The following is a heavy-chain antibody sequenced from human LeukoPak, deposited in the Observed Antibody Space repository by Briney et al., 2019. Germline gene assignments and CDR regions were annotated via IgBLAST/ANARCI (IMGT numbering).Heavy chain of an antibody. Sequence: GASVKVSCKASGYTFTSYAMHWVRQAPGQRLEWMGWINAGNGNTKYSQKFQGRVTITRDTSASTAYMELSSLRSEDTAVYYCARDHSGRTVVMGDWGQGTLVTVSS. D-gene: IGHD4-23*01. CDR3: ARDHSGRTVVMGD. CDR1: GYTFTSYA. V-gene: IGHV1-3*01. CDR2: INAGNGNT. J-gene: IGHJ4*02.